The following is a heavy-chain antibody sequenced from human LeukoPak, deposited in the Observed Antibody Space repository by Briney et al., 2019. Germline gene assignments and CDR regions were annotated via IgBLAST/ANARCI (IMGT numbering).Heavy chain of an antibody. D-gene: IGHD5-24*01. CDR2: IFHTGST. Sequence: PSETLSLTCTVSGYSISDGNYWGWIRQPPGKRLEWIGSIFHTGSTYDNPSLKSRVTTSVDTSKNQFSLSLNSVTAADTAVYYCARRRDGYNFGSFYFDYWGQGILVTVSS. V-gene: IGHV4-38-2*02. CDR1: GYSISDGNY. J-gene: IGHJ4*02. CDR3: ARRRDGYNFGSFYFDY.